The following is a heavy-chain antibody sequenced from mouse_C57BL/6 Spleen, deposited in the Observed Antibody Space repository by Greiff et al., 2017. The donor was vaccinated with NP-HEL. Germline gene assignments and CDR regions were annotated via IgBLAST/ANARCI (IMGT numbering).Heavy chain of an antibody. CDR1: GFSLTSYG. CDR2: IWSGGST. J-gene: IGHJ2*01. D-gene: IGHD1-1*01. V-gene: IGHV2-2*01. Sequence: VQLQQSGPGLVQPSQSLSITCTVSGFSLTSYGVHWVRQSPGKGLEWLGVIWSGGSTDYNAAFISRLSISKDNSKSQVFFKMNSLQADDTAIYYCARNSLYYYGSSWDYFDYWGQGTTLTVSS. CDR3: ARNSLYYYGSSWDYFDY.